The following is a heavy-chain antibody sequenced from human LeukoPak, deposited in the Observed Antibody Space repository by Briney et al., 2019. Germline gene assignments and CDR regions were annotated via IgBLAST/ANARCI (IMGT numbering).Heavy chain of an antibody. D-gene: IGHD5-12*01. V-gene: IGHV3-23*01. CDR1: GFTFSIYA. CDR3: GKYLQPSGFPYALDT. Sequence: GVSLRLSCSASGFTFSIYAMGWVRQGPVRGLEWVASISGSSHITTYTDSLKGRFTISRDNSKNTLYLQINSLRDDDTALYYCGKYLQPSGFPYALDTWGQGTMVTVSS. J-gene: IGHJ3*02. CDR2: ISGSSHIT.